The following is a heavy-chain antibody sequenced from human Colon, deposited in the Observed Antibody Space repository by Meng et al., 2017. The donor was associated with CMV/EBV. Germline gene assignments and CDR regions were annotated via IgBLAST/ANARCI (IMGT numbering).Heavy chain of an antibody. CDR2: TRNKAPSNAT. CDR1: GFTFRALY. D-gene: IGHD1-26*01. CDR3: AREVGAFDY. V-gene: IGHV3-72*01. Sequence: SCAASGFTFRALYSEWVGRPPGKRLEWVVRTRNKAPSNATEYAESVQGRFTVSRDELENSLYLQMNSLKTEDTAVYYCAREVGAFDYWGQGILVTVSS. J-gene: IGHJ4*02.